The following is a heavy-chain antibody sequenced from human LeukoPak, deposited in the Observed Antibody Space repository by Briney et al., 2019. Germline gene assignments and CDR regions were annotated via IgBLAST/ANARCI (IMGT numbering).Heavy chain of an antibody. J-gene: IGHJ4*02. CDR1: GFTFSSYS. D-gene: IGHD4-17*01. CDR3: ARDDYGDYAGFDY. V-gene: IGHV3-21*01. CDR2: ISSSSSYI. Sequence: GGSLRLSCAAPGFTFSSYSMNWVRQAPGEGLEWVSSISSSSSYIYYADSVKGRFTISRDNAKNSLYLQMNSLRAEDTAVYYCARDDYGDYAGFDYWGQGTLVTVSS.